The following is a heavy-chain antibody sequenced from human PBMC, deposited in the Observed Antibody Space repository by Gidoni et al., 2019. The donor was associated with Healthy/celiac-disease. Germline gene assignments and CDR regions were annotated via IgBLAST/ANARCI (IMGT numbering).Heavy chain of an antibody. CDR1: GFTFSRYS. Sequence: QVQLVESGGGVVQPGRSLTLSCAASGFTFSRYSTHWVRQAPGKGLEWVAVISYDGSNKCYADSVKGRFTISRDNSKNTLYLQMNSLRAEDTAVYYCARALRGYSYGDAFDIWGQGTMVTVSS. D-gene: IGHD5-18*01. V-gene: IGHV3-30-3*01. CDR3: ARALRGYSYGDAFDI. J-gene: IGHJ3*02. CDR2: ISYDGSNK.